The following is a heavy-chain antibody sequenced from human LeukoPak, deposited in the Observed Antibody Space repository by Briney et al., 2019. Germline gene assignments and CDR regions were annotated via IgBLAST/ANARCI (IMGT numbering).Heavy chain of an antibody. CDR2: INHSGST. Sequence: PSETLSLTCAVYGGSFSGYYWSWIRQPPGKGLEWIGEINHSGSTNYNPSLKSRVTISVDTSKNQFSLKLSSVTAADTAVYYCARHPKGPYYDSSSYIDYWGQGSLVTVSS. D-gene: IGHD3-22*01. V-gene: IGHV4-34*01. CDR3: ARHPKGPYYDSSSYIDY. CDR1: GGSFSGYY. J-gene: IGHJ4*02.